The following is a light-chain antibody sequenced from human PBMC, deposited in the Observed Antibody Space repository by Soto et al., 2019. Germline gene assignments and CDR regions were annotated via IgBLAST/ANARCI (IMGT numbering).Light chain of an antibody. Sequence: DIVLTQSPGTLSLSPGDRATLSCRTSRFVSNDYVAWYQQRPGQAPRLLIYAASSRATDIPDRFSGSGSGTDFTLTISRLEPEDFAVYYCQHYADSPPVFTFGPGTKVEI. CDR2: AAS. CDR3: QHYADSPPVFT. CDR1: RFVSNDY. V-gene: IGKV3-20*01. J-gene: IGKJ3*01.